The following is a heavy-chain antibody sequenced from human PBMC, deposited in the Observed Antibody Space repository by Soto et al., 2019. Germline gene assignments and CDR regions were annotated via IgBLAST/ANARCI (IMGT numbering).Heavy chain of an antibody. D-gene: IGHD1-26*01. V-gene: IGHV3-21*01. J-gene: IGHJ6*02. CDR3: ANSHRESYRNYSYNDGTDD. CDR1: GFTFSSYN. Sequence: GGSLRLSCAASGFTFSSYNMNWVRQAPGKGLEWVSSISSSSSYIYYADSVKGRFTISRDNAKNSLDLQKNSLRAEDAAMYYCANSHRESYRNYSYNDGTDDWGQGTTVTVSS. CDR2: ISSSSSYI.